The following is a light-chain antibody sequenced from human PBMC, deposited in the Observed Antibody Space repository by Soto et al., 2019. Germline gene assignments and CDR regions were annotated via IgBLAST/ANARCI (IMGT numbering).Light chain of an antibody. CDR2: GAS. J-gene: IGKJ1*01. CDR1: QSVSIN. Sequence: EIVLTQSPGTLSLSPGERATLSCRASQSVSINLAWYQQKPGQAPRLLIYGASTRATGIPARFSGSGSGTEFTLTISSLQSEDFAFHHCQHYYSLPRTWTVGQGTKV. CDR3: QHYYSLPRTWT. V-gene: IGKV3-15*01.